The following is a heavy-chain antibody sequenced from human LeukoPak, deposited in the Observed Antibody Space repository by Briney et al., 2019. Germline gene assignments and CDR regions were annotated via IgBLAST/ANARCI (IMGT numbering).Heavy chain of an antibody. CDR3: ACLRVGVRGAIIGYDY. CDR1: GGSFSGYY. CDR2: INHSGST. D-gene: IGHD3-10*01. Sequence: SETLSLTCAVYGGSFSGYYWSWIRQPPGKGLEWIGEINHSGSTNYNPSLKSRVTISVDTSKNQFSLKLSSVTAADTAVYYCACLRVGVRGAIIGYDYWGQGTLVTVSS. J-gene: IGHJ4*02. V-gene: IGHV4-34*01.